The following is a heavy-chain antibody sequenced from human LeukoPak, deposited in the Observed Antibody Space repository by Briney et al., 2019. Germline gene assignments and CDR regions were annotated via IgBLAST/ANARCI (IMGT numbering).Heavy chain of an antibody. CDR2: SSASGDSP. D-gene: IGHD3-10*01. J-gene: IGHJ1*01. CDR3: AKGVFGSGSYREYFEQ. Sequence: PGGSLRLSCTASGFTFNIYAMSWVRQAPGKGLEWVSASSASGDSPYYADSVKGRFTISRDNSKNTLDLQMNSLRVEDTAVYYCAKGVFGSGSYREYFEQWGQGTLVTVSS. V-gene: IGHV3-23*01. CDR1: GFTFNIYA.